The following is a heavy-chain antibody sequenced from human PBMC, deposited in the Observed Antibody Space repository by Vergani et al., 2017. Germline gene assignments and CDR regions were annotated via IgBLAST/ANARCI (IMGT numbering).Heavy chain of an antibody. Sequence: EVQLLESGGGLVQPGGSLRLSCAASGFTFSSYAMSWVRQAPGKGLEWVSAISGSGGSTYYADTVKGRFTISRDNSKNTLSRQMNSLRAEDTAVYYCAKALTTVTTGGYWGQGTLVTVSS. D-gene: IGHD4-17*01. CDR2: ISGSGGST. J-gene: IGHJ4*02. V-gene: IGHV3-23*01. CDR3: AKALTTVTTGGY. CDR1: GFTFSSYA.